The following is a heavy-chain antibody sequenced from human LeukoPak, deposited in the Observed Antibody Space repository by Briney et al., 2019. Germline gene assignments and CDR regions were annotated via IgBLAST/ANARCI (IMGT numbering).Heavy chain of an antibody. CDR2: IIPIFGTA. CDR3: ASAGAIGGDIALGEYFDL. Sequence: GASVKVSCKASGGTFSSYAISWVRQAPGQGLEWMGRIIPIFGTANYAQKFQGRVTITTDESTGKAYMELSSLRSEDTVVYYCASAGAIGGDIALGEYFDLWGRGTLVTVSS. V-gene: IGHV1-69*05. J-gene: IGHJ2*01. CDR1: GGTFSSYA. D-gene: IGHD3-16*02.